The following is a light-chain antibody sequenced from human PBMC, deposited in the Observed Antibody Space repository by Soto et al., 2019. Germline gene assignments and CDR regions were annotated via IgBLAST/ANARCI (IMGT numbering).Light chain of an antibody. CDR3: CSYAGAFWV. CDR1: SSDVGAYNV. Sequence: QSVLTQPASVSGSPGQSITISCTGTSSDVGAYNVVSWYQQHPGKVPKLIISEVTKRPSGVSDRFSGSKSGHTASLTISGLQSEDEADYYCCSYAGAFWVFGGGTQLTVL. J-gene: IGLJ3*02. CDR2: EVT. V-gene: IGLV2-23*02.